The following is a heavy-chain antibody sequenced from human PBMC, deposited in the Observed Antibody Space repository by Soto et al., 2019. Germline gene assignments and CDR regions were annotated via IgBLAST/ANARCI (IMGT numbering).Heavy chain of an antibody. CDR1: GGTFSSYA. Sequence: ASVKVSCKASGGTFSSYAISWVRQAPGQGLEWMGRIIPILGIANYAQKFQGRVTITADKSTITAYMELSSLRSEDTAVYYCARTALYDYGDYVIDYWGQGTLVTVSS. CDR2: IIPILGIA. J-gene: IGHJ4*02. V-gene: IGHV1-69*04. D-gene: IGHD4-17*01. CDR3: ARTALYDYGDYVIDY.